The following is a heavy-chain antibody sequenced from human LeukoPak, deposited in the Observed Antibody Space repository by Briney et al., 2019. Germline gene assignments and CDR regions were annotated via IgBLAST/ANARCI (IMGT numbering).Heavy chain of an antibody. CDR3: ARVEDYDILTGFDY. D-gene: IGHD3-9*01. CDR2: IKQDRSEK. V-gene: IGHV3-7*01. J-gene: IGHJ4*02. Sequence: GGSLRLSCAASGFTFTNYWMSWVRQAPGKGLELVANIKQDRSEKYYVDSVKGRFTISRDNAKNSLYLQMNSLRAEDTAVYYCARVEDYDILTGFDYWGQGTLVTVSS. CDR1: GFTFTNYW.